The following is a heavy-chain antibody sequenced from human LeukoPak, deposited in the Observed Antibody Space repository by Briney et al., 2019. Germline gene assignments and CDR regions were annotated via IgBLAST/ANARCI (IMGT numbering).Heavy chain of an antibody. J-gene: IGHJ6*03. CDR3: ARGVVQYYDFWSGYFKGYYYYYMDV. Sequence: ASVKVSCKASGYTFTGYYMHWVRQAPGQGLEWMGWINPNSGGTNYAQKLQGRVTMTRDTSISTTYMELSRLRSDDTAVYYCARGVVQYYDFWSGYFKGYYYYYMDVWGKGTTVTVSS. CDR1: GYTFTGYY. V-gene: IGHV1-2*02. D-gene: IGHD3-3*01. CDR2: INPNSGGT.